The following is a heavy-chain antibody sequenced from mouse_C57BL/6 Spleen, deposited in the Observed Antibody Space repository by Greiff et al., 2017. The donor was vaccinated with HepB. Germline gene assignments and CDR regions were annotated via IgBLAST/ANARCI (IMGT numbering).Heavy chain of an antibody. V-gene: IGHV3-6*01. CDR3: AGGSYYFDY. J-gene: IGHJ2*01. CDR2: ISYDGSN. Sequence: EVQRVESGPGLVKPSQSLSLTCSVTGYSITSGYYWNWIRQFPGNKLEWMGYISYDGSNNYNPSLKNRISITRDTSKNQFFLKLNSVTTEDTATYYCAGGSYYFDYWGQGTTLTVSS. CDR1: GYSITSGYY.